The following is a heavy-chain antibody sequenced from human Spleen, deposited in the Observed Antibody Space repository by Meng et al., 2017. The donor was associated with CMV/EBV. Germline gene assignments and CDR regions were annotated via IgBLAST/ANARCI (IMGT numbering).Heavy chain of an antibody. CDR1: GFTFSSYE. CDR2: ISSSGSTI. D-gene: IGHD6-13*01. J-gene: IGHJ4*02. Sequence: GESLKISCAASGFTFSSYEMNWVRQAPGKGLEWVSYISSSGSTIYYADSVKGRFTISRDNAKNSLYLQMNSLRAEDTAVYYCASGYSSSWSPSGYFDYWGQGTLVTVSS. CDR3: ASGYSSSWSPSGYFDY. V-gene: IGHV3-48*03.